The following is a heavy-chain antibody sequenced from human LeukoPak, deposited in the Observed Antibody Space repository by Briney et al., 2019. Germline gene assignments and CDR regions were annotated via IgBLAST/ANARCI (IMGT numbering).Heavy chain of an antibody. CDR3: ARDLYASGNYRSYWYFDL. J-gene: IGHJ2*01. CDR2: ICYNGST. CDR1: GGSISSYY. Sequence: PSETLSLTCTVSGGSISSYYWSWIRQPPGKGLEWIGYICYNGSTNYNPSLKSRVTISVDTSKKQFSLKLNSVTAADTAVYYCARDLYASGNYRSYWYFDLWGRGTLVTVSS. V-gene: IGHV4-59*01. D-gene: IGHD3-10*01.